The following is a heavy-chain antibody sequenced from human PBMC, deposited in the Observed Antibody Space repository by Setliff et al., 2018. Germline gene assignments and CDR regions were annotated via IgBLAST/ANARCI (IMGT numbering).Heavy chain of an antibody. D-gene: IGHD5-18*01. Sequence: GASVKVSCKASGFTFRTYSFSWIRQAPGQGLEWVGWISGYNGNTIYAQNFQDRVTMTTDASTNTAYMELRSLGSDDTAVYYCARGGYSYGYDHGFDIWGQGTMVTVSS. CDR1: GFTFRTYS. V-gene: IGHV1-18*01. CDR3: ARGGYSYGYDHGFDI. J-gene: IGHJ3*02. CDR2: ISGYNGNT.